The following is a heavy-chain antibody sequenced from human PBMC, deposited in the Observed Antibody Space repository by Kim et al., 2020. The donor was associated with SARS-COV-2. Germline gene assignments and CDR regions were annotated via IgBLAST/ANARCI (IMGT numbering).Heavy chain of an antibody. Sequence: GGSLRLSCAASGFTFSSYGMHWVRQAPGKGLEWVAVISYDGSNKYYADSVKGRFTISRDNSKNTLYLQMNSLRAEDTAVYYCAKEGGSSWYGEYYYYYG. V-gene: IGHV3-30*18. D-gene: IGHD6-13*01. CDR2: ISYDGSNK. CDR3: AKEGGSSWYGEYYYYYG. J-gene: IGHJ6*01. CDR1: GFTFSSYG.